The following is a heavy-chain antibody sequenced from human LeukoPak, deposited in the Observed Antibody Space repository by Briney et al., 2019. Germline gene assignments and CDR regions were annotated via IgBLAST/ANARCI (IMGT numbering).Heavy chain of an antibody. V-gene: IGHV4-34*01. J-gene: IGHJ6*04. Sequence: SETLSLTCAVYGGSFSDYFMNWIRQPPGKGLEWIGEINHSGTTNYYPSLKSRVTIAVDTSQNQFSLRVSAVTAADTAVYHCARGLRLPSRSSLAVPLLGGKDTTVTVSA. CDR2: INHSGTT. CDR3: ARGLRLPSRSSLAVPLL. CDR1: GGSFSDYF. D-gene: IGHD2-2*01.